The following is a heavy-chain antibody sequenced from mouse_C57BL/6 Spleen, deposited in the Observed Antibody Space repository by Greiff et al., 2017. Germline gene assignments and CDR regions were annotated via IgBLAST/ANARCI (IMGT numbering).Heavy chain of an antibody. Sequence: EVQLQQSGAELVRPGSSVKMSCKTSGYTFTSYGINWVKQRPGQGLEWIGYIYPGNGYTEYNEKFKGKATLTSDTSSSTAYMQLSSLTSADSAFYVCARDEYYGSSPWFAYWGQGTLVTVSA. V-gene: IGHV1-58*01. J-gene: IGHJ3*01. CDR3: ARDEYYGSSPWFAY. D-gene: IGHD1-1*01. CDR2: IYPGNGYT. CDR1: GYTFTSYG.